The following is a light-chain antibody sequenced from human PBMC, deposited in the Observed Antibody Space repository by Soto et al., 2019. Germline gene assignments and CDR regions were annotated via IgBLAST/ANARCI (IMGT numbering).Light chain of an antibody. CDR3: SSYAGSNNLV. CDR2: EVS. J-gene: IGLJ2*01. Sequence: QSVLTQPPSASGSPGQSVTISCTGTSSDVGGYTYVSWYQQHPGKAPKLMIYEVSKRPSGVPDRVSGSKSGNTASLTVSGLQAEDEADYYCSSYAGSNNLVFGGGTKLTVL. CDR1: SSDVGGYTY. V-gene: IGLV2-8*01.